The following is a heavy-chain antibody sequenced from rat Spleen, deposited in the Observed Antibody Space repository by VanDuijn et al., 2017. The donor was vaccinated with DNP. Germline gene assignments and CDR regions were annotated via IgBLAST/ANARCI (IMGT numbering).Heavy chain of an antibody. J-gene: IGHJ4*01. V-gene: IGHV3-1*01. Sequence: EVQLQESGPGLVKPSQSLSLTCSVTGYSITTYYWGWIRKFPGNKLEWLGHISYTGSTSYHPSLKSRISITRDTSKNQFFLQLNSVTNEDTATYYCARCNSYFYAMDAWGQGTSVTVSS. CDR3: ARCNSYFYAMDA. CDR2: ISYTGST. D-gene: IGHD1-10*01. CDR1: GYSITTYY.